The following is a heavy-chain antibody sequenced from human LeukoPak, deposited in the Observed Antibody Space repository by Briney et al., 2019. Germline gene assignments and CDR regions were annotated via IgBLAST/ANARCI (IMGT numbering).Heavy chain of an antibody. J-gene: IGHJ3*02. Sequence: SVKVSCKASGGTFSSYTISWVRQAPGQGLEWMGRIIPILGIANYAQKFQGRVTITADKSTSTAYMELSSLRSEDTAVYYCARDAGRWLQWAHAFDIWGQGTMVTVSS. CDR3: ARDAGRWLQWAHAFDI. CDR2: IIPILGIA. CDR1: GGTFSSYT. V-gene: IGHV1-69*04. D-gene: IGHD5-24*01.